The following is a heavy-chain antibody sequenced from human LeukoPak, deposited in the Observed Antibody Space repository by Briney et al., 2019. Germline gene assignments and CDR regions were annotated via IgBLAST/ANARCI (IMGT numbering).Heavy chain of an antibody. V-gene: IGHV4-59*08. CDR3: ARPIMVRGVIDWFDP. D-gene: IGHD3-10*01. Sequence: KASETLSLTCRVSGGSIRKYYWTWIRQPPGKGLELIGFISDTGSTHYNPSLNSRATISVDTSKNQFSLKLTSVTAADTAVYYCARPIMVRGVIDWFDPWGQGTLVTVTS. J-gene: IGHJ5*02. CDR2: ISDTGST. CDR1: GGSIRKYY.